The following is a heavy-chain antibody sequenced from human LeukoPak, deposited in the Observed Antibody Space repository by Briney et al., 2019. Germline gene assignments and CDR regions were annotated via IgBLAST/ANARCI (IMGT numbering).Heavy chain of an antibody. CDR1: GASISSYY. Sequence: SETLSLTCAVSGASISSYYWSWIRQPAGKGLEWIGRVYISGSTNYNPSLKSRVTMSVDTSKNQFSLELSSVTAADTAVYYCARVDSSGWYHFDYWGQGTLVTVSS. CDR3: ARVDSSGWYHFDY. D-gene: IGHD6-19*01. V-gene: IGHV4-59*10. J-gene: IGHJ4*02. CDR2: VYISGST.